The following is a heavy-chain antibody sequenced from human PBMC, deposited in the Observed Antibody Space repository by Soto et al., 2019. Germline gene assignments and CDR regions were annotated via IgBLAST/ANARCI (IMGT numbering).Heavy chain of an antibody. CDR1: GFTFSSYA. Sequence: EVQLLESGGGLVQPGGSLRLSCAASGFTFSSYAMSWVRQAPGKGLEWVSAITGSGGGTYYADSVKGRFTISRDNSKNTLYLEMKRRRAEDPAVFYWANGGRTVADYYFDYWGQGPLVTVSS. D-gene: IGHD6-19*01. V-gene: IGHV3-23*01. CDR3: ANGGRTVADYYFDY. CDR2: ITGSGGGT. J-gene: IGHJ4*02.